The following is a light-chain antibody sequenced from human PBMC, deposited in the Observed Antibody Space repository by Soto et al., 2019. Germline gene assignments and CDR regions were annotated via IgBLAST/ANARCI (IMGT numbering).Light chain of an antibody. CDR3: QQSRGIPYT. J-gene: IGKJ2*01. V-gene: IGKV1-39*01. Sequence: DIQMTQSPSSLSASVGDRVTITCRASQSITGYLNWYQQKPGKAPKLLIYAASSLQSGVPSRFSGSGSGTEFTLTISSLQRDDFATYFCQQSRGIPYTFGQGTRLETK. CDR2: AAS. CDR1: QSITGY.